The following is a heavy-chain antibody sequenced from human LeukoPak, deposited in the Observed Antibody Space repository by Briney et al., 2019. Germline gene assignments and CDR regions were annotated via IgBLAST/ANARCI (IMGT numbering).Heavy chain of an antibody. CDR3: ARGDGVVDTAMATEDY. Sequence: ASVKVSCKASGYTFTSYGISWVRQAPRQGLEWMGWISAYNGDTNYAQKLQGRVTMTTDTSTSTAYMELRSLRSDDTAAYYCARGDGVVDTAMATEDYWGQGTLVTVSS. J-gene: IGHJ4*02. CDR1: GYTFTSYG. D-gene: IGHD5-18*01. V-gene: IGHV1-18*01. CDR2: ISAYNGDT.